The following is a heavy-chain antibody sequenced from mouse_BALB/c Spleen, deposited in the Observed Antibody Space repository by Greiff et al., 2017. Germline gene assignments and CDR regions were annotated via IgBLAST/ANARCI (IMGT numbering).Heavy chain of an antibody. CDR2: ISSGSSTI. V-gene: IGHV5-17*02. CDR3: ARGRYDGWLAY. CDR1: GFTFSSFG. Sequence: EVMLVESGGGLVQPGGSRKLSCAASGFTFSSFGMHWVRQAPEKGLEWVAYISSGSSTIYYADTVKGRFTISRDNPKNTLFLQMTSLRSEDTAMYYCARGRYDGWLAYWGQGTLVTVSA. J-gene: IGHJ3*01. D-gene: IGHD2-14*01.